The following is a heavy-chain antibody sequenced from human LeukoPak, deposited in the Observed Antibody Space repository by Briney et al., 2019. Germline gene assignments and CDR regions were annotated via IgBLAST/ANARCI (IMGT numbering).Heavy chain of an antibody. V-gene: IGHV3-7*01. Sequence: GGSLRLSCAASGFTFSSYWMSWVRQAPGKGLEWVANIKQDGSESYYVDSVKGRFAFSRDNAKNSLYLQINSLRAEDTAVYYCARVGGGNSGYWGQGTLVTVSS. CDR3: ARVGGGNSGY. CDR2: IKQDGSES. CDR1: GFTFSSYW. J-gene: IGHJ4*02. D-gene: IGHD4-23*01.